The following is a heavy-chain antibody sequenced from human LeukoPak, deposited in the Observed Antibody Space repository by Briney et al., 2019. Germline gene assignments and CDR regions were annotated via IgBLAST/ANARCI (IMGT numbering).Heavy chain of an antibody. CDR3: AKSAEGIVVVPAALDY. V-gene: IGHV3-9*03. D-gene: IGHD2-2*01. CDR1: GFTFDDYA. CDR2: ISWNSGSI. Sequence: PGRSLRLSCAASGFTFDDYAMHWVRQAPGKGLEWVSGISWNSGSIGYADSVKGRFTISRDNAKNSLYLQMNSLRAEDMALYYCAKSAEGIVVVPAALDYWGRGTLVTVSS. J-gene: IGHJ4*02.